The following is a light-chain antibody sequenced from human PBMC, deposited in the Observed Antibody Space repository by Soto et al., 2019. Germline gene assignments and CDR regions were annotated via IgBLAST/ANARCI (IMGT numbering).Light chain of an antibody. Sequence: EIVLTQSPGTLSLSPGERATLSCRASQSVSSSSLAWYQQRPGQAPKLLIYVASSRATGIPDRFSGSGSGTDFTLTISRLEPEDFAVYYCQQYGSSPVTFVQGTKV. J-gene: IGKJ1*01. CDR2: VAS. CDR1: QSVSSSS. V-gene: IGKV3-20*01. CDR3: QQYGSSPVT.